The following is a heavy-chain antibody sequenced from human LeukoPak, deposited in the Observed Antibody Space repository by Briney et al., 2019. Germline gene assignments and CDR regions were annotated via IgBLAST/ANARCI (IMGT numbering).Heavy chain of an antibody. V-gene: IGHV3-23*01. D-gene: IGHD5-18*01. Sequence: GRSLRLSCAASGFTFSTYGMHWVRQAPGKGLEWVSAISGSGATTYYADSVKGRFTISRDNSKNTLYLQMSSLRAEDTAVYYCAKDGTWIQLWLYYWGQGTLVTVSS. CDR1: GFTFSTYG. CDR3: AKDGTWIQLWLYY. CDR2: ISGSGATT. J-gene: IGHJ4*02.